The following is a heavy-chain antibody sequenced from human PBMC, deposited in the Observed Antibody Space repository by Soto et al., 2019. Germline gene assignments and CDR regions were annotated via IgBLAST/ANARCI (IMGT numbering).Heavy chain of an antibody. J-gene: IGHJ6*03. Sequence: ASVKVSCKASGYTFTSYYMHWVRQAPGQGLEWMGIINPSGGSTSYAQKFQGRVTMTRDTSTSTVYMELSSLRSEDTAVYYCARDGLTNWGYYYYYMDVWGKGTTVTVS. D-gene: IGHD7-27*01. CDR3: ARDGLTNWGYYYYYMDV. V-gene: IGHV1-46*01. CDR2: INPSGGST. CDR1: GYTFTSYY.